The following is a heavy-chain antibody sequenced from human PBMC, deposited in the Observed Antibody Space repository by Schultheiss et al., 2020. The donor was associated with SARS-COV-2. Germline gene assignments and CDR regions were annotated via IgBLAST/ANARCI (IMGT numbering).Heavy chain of an antibody. CDR2: IGTAGDT. CDR1: GFTFSSYD. CDR3: AKAQPWYGERINADAFDI. D-gene: IGHD4-17*01. V-gene: IGHV3-13*01. J-gene: IGHJ3*02. Sequence: GESLKISCAASGFTFSSYDMHWVRQATGKGLEWVSAIGTAGDTYYPGSVKGRFTISRDNAKNSLYLQMNSLRAEDTALYYCAKAQPWYGERINADAFDIWGQGTMVTVSS.